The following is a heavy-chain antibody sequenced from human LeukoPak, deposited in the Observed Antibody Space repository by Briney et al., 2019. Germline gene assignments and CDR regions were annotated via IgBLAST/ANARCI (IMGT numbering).Heavy chain of an antibody. D-gene: IGHD3-10*01. V-gene: IGHV3-53*01. CDR1: GFTVSSNY. Sequence: GGSLRLSCAASGFTVSSNYMSWVRQAPGKGLEWVSVIYSGGSTYYADSVKGRFTISRDNPKNTLYLQMNSLRAEDTAVYYCARGPYLSITMVRGVTDLYFDYWGQGTLVTVSS. CDR3: ARGPYLSITMVRGVTDLYFDY. CDR2: IYSGGST. J-gene: IGHJ4*02.